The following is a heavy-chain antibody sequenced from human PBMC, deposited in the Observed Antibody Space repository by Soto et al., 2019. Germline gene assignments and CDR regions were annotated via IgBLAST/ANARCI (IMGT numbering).Heavy chain of an antibody. D-gene: IGHD3-22*01. CDR3: AKALGYYDSSGYYLDY. J-gene: IGHJ4*02. Sequence: GGSLRLSCAASGFTFSSYGMHWVRQAPGKGLEWVAVISYDGSNKYYADSVKGRFTISRDNSKNTLYLQMNSLRAEDTAVYYCAKALGYYDSSGYYLDYWGQGTLVTVSS. V-gene: IGHV3-30*18. CDR1: GFTFSSYG. CDR2: ISYDGSNK.